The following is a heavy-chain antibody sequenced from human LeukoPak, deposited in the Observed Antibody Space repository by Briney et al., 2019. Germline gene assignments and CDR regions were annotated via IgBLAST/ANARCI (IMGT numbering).Heavy chain of an antibody. D-gene: IGHD2-15*01. CDR1: GYTFTSLD. V-gene: IGHV1-8*03. Sequence: GASVKGSCKTSGYTFTSLDINWVRQATGQGLEWMGWINPNSGNRGYAQQFQGRVTITRDTSIRTAYMELTNLRSEDTAVYYCARVDGSPDYWGQGTLVTVSS. CDR2: INPNSGNR. CDR3: ARVDGSPDY. J-gene: IGHJ4*02.